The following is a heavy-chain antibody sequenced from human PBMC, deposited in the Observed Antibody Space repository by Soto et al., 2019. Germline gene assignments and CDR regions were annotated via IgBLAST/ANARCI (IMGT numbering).Heavy chain of an antibody. Sequence: GGSLRLSCAASGFTFSSYGMHWVRQAPGKGLEWVAVIWYDGSNKYYADSVKGRFTISRDNSKNTLYLKMNSLRAEDTAVYYCARDPYCSSTSCYVFDYWGQGTLVTVSS. CDR1: GFTFSSYG. D-gene: IGHD2-2*01. J-gene: IGHJ4*02. CDR2: IWYDGSNK. CDR3: ARDPYCSSTSCYVFDY. V-gene: IGHV3-33*01.